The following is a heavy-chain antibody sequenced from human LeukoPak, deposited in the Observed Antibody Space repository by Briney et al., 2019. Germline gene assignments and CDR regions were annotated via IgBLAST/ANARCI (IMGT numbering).Heavy chain of an antibody. CDR3: ARGDYSSSWYVSVAFDI. V-gene: IGHV4-59*01. CDR1: GGSISSYY. Sequence: PSETLSLTCTVSGGSISSYYWSWIRQPPGKGLEWIGYIYYSGSTNYSPSLKSRVTITVDTSKNQFSLKLSSVTAADTAVYYCARGDYSSSWYVSVAFDIWGQGTMVTVSS. CDR2: IYYSGST. J-gene: IGHJ3*02. D-gene: IGHD6-13*01.